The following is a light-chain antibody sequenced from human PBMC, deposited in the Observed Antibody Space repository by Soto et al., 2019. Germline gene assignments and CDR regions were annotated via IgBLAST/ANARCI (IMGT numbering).Light chain of an antibody. CDR3: QQYADGPFT. J-gene: IGKJ4*01. CDR1: RSVGNN. CDR2: AAS. Sequence: DIVLTQSPASLSSSPGDRATLSCRASRSVGNNLAWYQKKPGKLPGLLLYAASTRPTGIPARFSGSGSGTVFTLTISRLEPEDFAIYYCQQYADGPFTFGGGTKVDIK. V-gene: IGKV3-11*01.